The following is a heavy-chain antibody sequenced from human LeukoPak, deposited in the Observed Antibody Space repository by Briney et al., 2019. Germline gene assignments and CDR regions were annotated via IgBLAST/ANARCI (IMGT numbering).Heavy chain of an antibody. Sequence: SETLSLTCTVSGGSISSSSYYWGWIRQPPGKGLEWIGSIHYSGSTYYNPSLKSRVTISVDTSKNQFSLKLSSVTAADTAVYYCAREFGEWPFDYWGQGTLVTVSS. D-gene: IGHD3-10*01. J-gene: IGHJ4*02. CDR2: IHYSGST. V-gene: IGHV4-39*07. CDR3: AREFGEWPFDY. CDR1: GGSISSSSYY.